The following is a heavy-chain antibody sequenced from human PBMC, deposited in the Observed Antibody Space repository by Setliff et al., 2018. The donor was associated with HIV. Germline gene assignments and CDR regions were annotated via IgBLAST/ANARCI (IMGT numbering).Heavy chain of an antibody. V-gene: IGHV4-34*04. CDR1: GGSFSGYY. Sequence: SETLSLTCAVYGGSFSGYYWTWIRQPPGKGLEWIGEINHGGSTNNNPSLKSRATIAVDTSKNQFSLRLSSVTAADTAVYYCARGRNYGSPYFYYMDVWANGTTVTVSS. CDR2: INHGGST. CDR3: ARGRNYGSPYFYYMDV. J-gene: IGHJ6*03. D-gene: IGHD3-10*01.